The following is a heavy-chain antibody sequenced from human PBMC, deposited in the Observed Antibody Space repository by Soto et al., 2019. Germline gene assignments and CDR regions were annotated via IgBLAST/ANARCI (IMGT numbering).Heavy chain of an antibody. CDR1: GFTFSSYA. J-gene: IGHJ6*03. CDR2: ISGSGGST. V-gene: IGHV3-23*01. CDR3: AKGLSYYYYYYMDV. Sequence: AGGSLRLSCAASGFTFSSYAMSWVRQAPGKGLEWVSAISGSGGSTYYADSVKGRFTISRDNSKNTLYLQMNSLRAEDTAVYYCAKGLSYYYYYYMDVWGKGTTVTVSS.